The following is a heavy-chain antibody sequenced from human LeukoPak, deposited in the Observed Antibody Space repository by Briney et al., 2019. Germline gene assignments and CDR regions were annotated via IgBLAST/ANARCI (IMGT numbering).Heavy chain of an antibody. CDR2: IYYSGST. CDR1: GGSLSSGDYY. D-gene: IGHD6-13*01. Sequence: SETLSLTCTVSGGSLSSGDYYWSWIRQPPGKGLEWIGYIYYSGSTYYNPSLKSRVTISVDTSKNQFSLKLSSVTAADTAVYYCARDLPGIAAAGDYFDYWGQGTLVTVSS. CDR3: ARDLPGIAAAGDYFDY. V-gene: IGHV4-30-4*01. J-gene: IGHJ4*02.